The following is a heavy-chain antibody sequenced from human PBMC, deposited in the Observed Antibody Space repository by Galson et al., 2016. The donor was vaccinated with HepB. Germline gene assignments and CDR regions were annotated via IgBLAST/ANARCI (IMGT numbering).Heavy chain of an antibody. V-gene: IGHV1-46*01. Sequence: SVKVSCKASGYSFIGHHIHWVRQAPGQGLEWMGIISPSDGITRYAQRFQGRVTMTRDTSTSTIYMVLRSLRSEDTAVYFCARNGVGGYCSGVSCDPAMDVWGQGTTVTV. D-gene: IGHD2-15*01. CDR3: ARNGVGGYCSGVSCDPAMDV. CDR2: ISPSDGIT. CDR1: GYSFIGHH. J-gene: IGHJ6*02.